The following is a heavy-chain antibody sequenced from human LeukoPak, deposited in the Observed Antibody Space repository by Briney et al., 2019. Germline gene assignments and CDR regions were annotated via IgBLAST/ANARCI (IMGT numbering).Heavy chain of an antibody. D-gene: IGHD6-13*01. CDR3: AATGYSSSWSWRPYYGMDV. V-gene: IGHV1-58*01. CDR2: IVVGSGNT. J-gene: IGHJ6*04. Sequence: GASVKVSCMASGFTFTSSAVQWVRQARGQRLEWIGWIVVGSGNTNYAQKFQERVTITRDMSTSTAYMELSSLRSEDTAVYYCAATGYSSSWSWRPYYGMDVWGKGTTVTVSS. CDR1: GFTFTSSA.